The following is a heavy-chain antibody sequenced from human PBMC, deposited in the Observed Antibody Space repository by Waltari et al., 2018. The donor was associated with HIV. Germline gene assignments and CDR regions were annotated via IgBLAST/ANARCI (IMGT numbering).Heavy chain of an antibody. J-gene: IGHJ4*02. CDR1: GGSFSGYF. V-gene: IGHV4-34*01. D-gene: IGHD4-17*01. CDR2: SGPNGIT. Sequence: QVQLQQWGAGLLKPSDTLSLTCAVNGGSFSGYFWAWIRLPPGKGLVWIGESGPNGITNYNPSLKSRVSISVDTSKNQFSLKLTSVTVADTAVYYCARGRMTAVTSPVYFDYWGQGTLATVSA. CDR3: ARGRMTAVTSPVYFDY.